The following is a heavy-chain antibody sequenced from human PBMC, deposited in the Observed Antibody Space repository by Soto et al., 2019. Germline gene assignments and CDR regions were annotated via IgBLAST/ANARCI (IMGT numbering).Heavy chain of an antibody. V-gene: IGHV3-23*01. CDR1: GFTFSSYA. Sequence: GGSLRLSCAASGFTFSSYAMSWVRQAPGKGLEWVSAISGSGGSTYYADSVKGRFTISRDNSKNTLYLQMNSLRAEDTAVYYCAKDLGSGSSRRLYYFDYWGQGTLVTVSS. D-gene: IGHD3-10*01. CDR2: ISGSGGST. J-gene: IGHJ4*02. CDR3: AKDLGSGSSRRLYYFDY.